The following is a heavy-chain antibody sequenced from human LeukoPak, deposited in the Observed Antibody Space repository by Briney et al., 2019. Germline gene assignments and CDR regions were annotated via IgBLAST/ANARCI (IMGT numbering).Heavy chain of an antibody. V-gene: IGHV3-33*01. J-gene: IGHJ4*02. Sequence: GGSLRLSCVASGFTFSNYGMHWVRQAPGKGLEWVAVIWYDGTNKYYVDSVKGRFTISRDNSKNTLYLQMNSLRAEDTAVYYCAGRIVGAAGFDYWGQGTLVTVSS. D-gene: IGHD1-26*01. CDR1: GFTFSNYG. CDR2: IWYDGTNK. CDR3: AGRIVGAAGFDY.